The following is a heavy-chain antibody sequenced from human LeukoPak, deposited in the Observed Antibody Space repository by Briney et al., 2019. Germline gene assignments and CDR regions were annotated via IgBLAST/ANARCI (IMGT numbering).Heavy chain of an antibody. V-gene: IGHV4-39*01. Sequence: SETLSLTCTVSGGSIRSYYWSWIRQPPGKGLEWIGIIYYSGSTYYNPSLKGRVTISVDTSKNQFSLKLSSVTAADTAVYYCARAFRARYFDLWGRGTLVTVSS. CDR2: IYYSGST. D-gene: IGHD2/OR15-2a*01. CDR3: ARAFRARYFDL. J-gene: IGHJ2*01. CDR1: GGSIRSYY.